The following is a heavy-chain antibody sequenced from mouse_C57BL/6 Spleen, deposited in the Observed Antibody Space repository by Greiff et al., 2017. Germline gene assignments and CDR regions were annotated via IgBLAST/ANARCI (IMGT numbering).Heavy chain of an antibody. D-gene: IGHD1-1*01. Sequence: QVQLQQSGAELVRPGTSVKVSCKASGYAFTNYLIEWVKQRPGQGLEWIGVINPGSGGTNYNEKFKGKATLTADKSSSTAYMQLSSLTSEDSAVYFCARSGVVATDAMDYWGQGTSVTVSS. J-gene: IGHJ4*01. CDR2: INPGSGGT. V-gene: IGHV1-54*01. CDR3: ARSGVVATDAMDY. CDR1: GYAFTNYL.